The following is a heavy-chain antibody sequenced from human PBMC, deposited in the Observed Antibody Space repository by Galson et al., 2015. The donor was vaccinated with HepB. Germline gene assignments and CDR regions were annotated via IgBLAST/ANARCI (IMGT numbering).Heavy chain of an antibody. CDR2: IRYDGSNE. Sequence: SLRLSCAASGFAFSTFGLHWVRQAPGRGLDWVAIIRYDGSNEYYSDSVKGRFTISRDNSRNTLFLGMNSLRVEDTAVYYCAKDADGATRGLDYWGQGTLVTVSS. CDR1: GFAFSTFG. D-gene: IGHD1-26*01. J-gene: IGHJ4*02. V-gene: IGHV3-30*02. CDR3: AKDADGATRGLDY.